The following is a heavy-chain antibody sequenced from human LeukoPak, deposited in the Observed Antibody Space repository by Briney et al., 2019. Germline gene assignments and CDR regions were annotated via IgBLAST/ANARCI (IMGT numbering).Heavy chain of an antibody. CDR1: GYTFTSYD. CDR2: MNPNSGNI. Sequence: ASVKVSCKASGYTFTSYDINWVRQATGQGLEWMGWMNPNSGNIGYAQKFQGRVTMTRNTSISTAYMELSSLRSEDTAVYYCARGRIPMDCSSTSCYFIDYGMDVWGQGTTVTVSS. CDR3: ARGRIPMDCSSTSCYFIDYGMDV. J-gene: IGHJ6*02. D-gene: IGHD2-2*01. V-gene: IGHV1-8*01.